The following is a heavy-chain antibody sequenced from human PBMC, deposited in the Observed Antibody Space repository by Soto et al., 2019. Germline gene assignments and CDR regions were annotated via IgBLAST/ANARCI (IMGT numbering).Heavy chain of an antibody. D-gene: IGHD1-26*01. CDR3: AREGGNLNWFDP. J-gene: IGHJ5*02. Sequence: EVQLVESGGGLVQPGGSLRLSCAASGFTFSSYSMNWVRQAPGKGLECVSYISSSSSTIYYADSVNGRFTISRDNAKNSLYLQMNRLRDEDTAVYYCAREGGNLNWFDPWGQGTLVTVSS. CDR2: ISSSSSTI. V-gene: IGHV3-48*02. CDR1: GFTFSSYS.